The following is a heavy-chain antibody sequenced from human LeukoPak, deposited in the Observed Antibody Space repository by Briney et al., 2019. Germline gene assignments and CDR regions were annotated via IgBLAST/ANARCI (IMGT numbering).Heavy chain of an antibody. Sequence: GGSLRLSCAASRFTFSDSSMSWVRQAPGKGLEWVSYISSTSTIIYYADSVKGRFTISRDNAKNSMYLQMNSLRAEDTAVYYCAREPSQGTFDIWGQGTMVTVSS. CDR3: AREPSQGTFDI. V-gene: IGHV3-48*01. D-gene: IGHD6-13*01. CDR1: RFTFSDSS. J-gene: IGHJ3*02. CDR2: ISSTSTII.